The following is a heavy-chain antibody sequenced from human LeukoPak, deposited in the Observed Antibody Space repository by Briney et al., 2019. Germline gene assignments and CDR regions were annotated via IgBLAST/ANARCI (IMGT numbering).Heavy chain of an antibody. CDR3: ARDKKSGESSEIDY. CDR1: GFTFSNYW. CDR2: INRDGSTT. D-gene: IGHD3-10*01. J-gene: IGHJ4*02. V-gene: IGHV3-74*03. Sequence: GGSLRLSCAASGFTFSNYWVHWVRQAPGKGLVWVSRINRDGSTTKYADSVKGRFTVSGDNAKNKLNLQMNSLRAEDTAVYYCARDKKSGESSEIDYWGQGTLVTVSS.